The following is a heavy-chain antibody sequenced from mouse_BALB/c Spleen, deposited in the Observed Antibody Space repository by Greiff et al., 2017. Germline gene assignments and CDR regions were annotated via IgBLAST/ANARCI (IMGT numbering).Heavy chain of an antibody. CDR2: ISSGGSYT. CDR3: TREEITTSY. CDR1: GFTFSSYT. Sequence: EVMLVESGGGLVKPGGSLKLSCAASGFTFSSYTMSWVRQTPEKRLEWVATISSGGSYTYYPDSVKGRFTISRDNAKNTLYLQMSSLKSEDTAMYYCTREEITTSYWGQGTTLTVSS. V-gene: IGHV5-6-4*01. J-gene: IGHJ2*01. D-gene: IGHD2-4*01.